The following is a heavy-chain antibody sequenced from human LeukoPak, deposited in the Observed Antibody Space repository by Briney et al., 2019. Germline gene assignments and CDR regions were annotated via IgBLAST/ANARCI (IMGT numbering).Heavy chain of an antibody. D-gene: IGHD6-13*01. CDR1: GFIFSSYS. CDR2: IYSGGST. J-gene: IGHJ6*02. Sequence: PGGSLSLSCAASGFIFSSYSMNWVRQAPGKGLEWVSVIYSGGSTYYADSVKGRFTISRDNSKNTLYLQMNSLRAEDTAVYYCARDSPPIAAAGNQDYYYYGMDVWGQGTTVIVSS. CDR3: ARDSPPIAAAGNQDYYYYGMDV. V-gene: IGHV3-53*01.